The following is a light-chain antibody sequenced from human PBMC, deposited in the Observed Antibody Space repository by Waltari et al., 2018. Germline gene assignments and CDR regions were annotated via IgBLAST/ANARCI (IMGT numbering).Light chain of an antibody. CDR1: QSVNRN. J-gene: IGKJ2*01. Sequence: EIAMTQSPATLSVSPGERATLSGRTSQSVNRNLAWYQQRPGQPPRLLIYGGSTRAPGSPGRFRGSGSGTECTLTISRLQSEDFAVYYCQQYDNWLPYTFGQGTKVDMK. CDR2: GGS. CDR3: QQYDNWLPYT. V-gene: IGKV3-15*01.